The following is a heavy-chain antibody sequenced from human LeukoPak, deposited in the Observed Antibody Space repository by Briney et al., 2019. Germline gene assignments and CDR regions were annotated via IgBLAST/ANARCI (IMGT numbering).Heavy chain of an antibody. V-gene: IGHV4-34*01. D-gene: IGHD3-10*01. CDR1: GGSFSGYY. CDR3: ARVMVRGVIRPTHSFDY. J-gene: IGHJ4*02. CDR2: INHSGST. Sequence: SETLSLTCAVYGGSFSGYYWSWIRQPPGKGLEWIGEINHSGSTNYNPSLKSRVTISVDTSKNQFSLKLSSVTAADTAVYYCARVMVRGVIRPTHSFDYWGQGTLVTVSS.